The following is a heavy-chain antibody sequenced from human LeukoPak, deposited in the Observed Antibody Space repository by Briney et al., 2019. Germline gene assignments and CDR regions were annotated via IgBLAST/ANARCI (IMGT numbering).Heavy chain of an antibody. D-gene: IGHD3-3*01. CDR1: GFTFSDYY. CDR2: ISSSGSTI. V-gene: IGHV3-11*04. J-gene: IGHJ5*02. CDR3: ARVCGTYYDFWSGLDP. Sequence: GGSLRLSCAASGFTFSDYYMSWIRQAPGKGPEWASYISSSGSTIYYADSVKGRFTISRDNAKNSLYLQMNSLRAEDTAVYYCARVCGTYYDFWSGLDPWGQGTLVTVSS.